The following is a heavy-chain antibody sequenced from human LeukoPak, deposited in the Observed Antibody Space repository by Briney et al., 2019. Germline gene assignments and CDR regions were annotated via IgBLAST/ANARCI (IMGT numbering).Heavy chain of an antibody. Sequence: GASVKVSCKVSGYTLTELSMHWVRQAPGKGLEWIGGFDPEDGETIYAQKFQGRVTMTEDTSTDTAYMELSSLRSEDTAVYYCATSLVVPPYNWFDPWGQGTLVTVSS. CDR2: FDPEDGET. D-gene: IGHD2-2*01. V-gene: IGHV1-24*01. CDR1: GYTLTELS. CDR3: ATSLVVPPYNWFDP. J-gene: IGHJ5*02.